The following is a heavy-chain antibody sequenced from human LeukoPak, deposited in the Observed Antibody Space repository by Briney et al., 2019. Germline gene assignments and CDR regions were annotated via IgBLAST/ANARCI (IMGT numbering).Heavy chain of an antibody. CDR2: IWYDGSNR. V-gene: IGHV3-33*01. CDR1: GFTFSSYA. CDR3: ARDKGTHPYNWFDP. Sequence: GGSLRLSCAASGFTFSSYAMHWVRQAPGKGLEWVTTIWYDGSNRYYGDSVKGRFTISRDNSKSTVFLQMNSLRAEDTALYYCARDKGTHPYNWFDPWGQGTLVNVSS. J-gene: IGHJ5*02.